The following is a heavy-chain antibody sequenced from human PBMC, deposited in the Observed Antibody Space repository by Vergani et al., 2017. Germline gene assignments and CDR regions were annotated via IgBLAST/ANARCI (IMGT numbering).Heavy chain of an antibody. CDR3: ARGGERQQLVIH. D-gene: IGHD6-13*01. Sequence: QVQLQESGPGLVKPSETLSLTCTVSGYSISSGYYWGWIRQPPGKGLDWGGSIYHSGSTYYNPSLKSRVTISVDTPKNQVALKLGSVTAADTAVYYCARGGERQQLVIHWGQGTLVTVSS. CDR2: IYHSGST. J-gene: IGHJ4*02. CDR1: GYSISSGYY. V-gene: IGHV4-38-2*02.